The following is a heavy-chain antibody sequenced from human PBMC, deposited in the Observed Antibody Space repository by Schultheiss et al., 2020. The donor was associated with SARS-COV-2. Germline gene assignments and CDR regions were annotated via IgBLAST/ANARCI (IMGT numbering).Heavy chain of an antibody. J-gene: IGHJ4*02. D-gene: IGHD6-19*01. CDR2: IYYSGST. CDR3: TRQVGAVAATPFDY. Sequence: SETLSLTCTVSGGSISSGDYYWSWIRQHPGKGLEWIGYIYYSGSTYYNPSLKSRVTISVDTSKNQFSLKLSSVTAADTAVYYCTRQVGAVAATPFDYWGQGTLVTVSS. CDR1: GGSISSGDYY. V-gene: IGHV4-31*03.